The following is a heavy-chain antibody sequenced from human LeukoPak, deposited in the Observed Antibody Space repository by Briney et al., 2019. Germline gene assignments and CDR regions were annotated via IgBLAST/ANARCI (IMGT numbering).Heavy chain of an antibody. J-gene: IGHJ3*01. CDR2: IIPMLDKP. CDR1: GYTFTSYG. CDR3: ARASYYGSGSRSLCLDV. V-gene: IGHV1-69*04. Sequence: ASVKVSCKASGYTFTSYGISWVRQAPGQGLEWMGRIIPMLDKPDYAQKFQGRVAITADKSTSIAYMELNSLRSEDTAVYYCARASYYGSGSRSLCLDVWGQGTMLTVSS. D-gene: IGHD3-10*01.